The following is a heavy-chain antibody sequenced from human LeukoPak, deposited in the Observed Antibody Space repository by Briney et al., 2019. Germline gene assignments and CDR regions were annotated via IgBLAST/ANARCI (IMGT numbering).Heavy chain of an antibody. CDR1: GYGFTSYW. CDR2: IDPSDSYT. D-gene: IGHD3-10*01. CDR3: ASGYYYGSGIRGRDAFDI. V-gene: IGHV5-10-1*01. J-gene: IGHJ3*02. Sequence: GESLKISCKGSGYGFTSYWISWVRLMPGKGVGWMGRIDPSDSYTNYSPSFQGDVTISADKSISTAYLQWSSLKASDTAMYYCASGYYYGSGIRGRDAFDIWGQGTMVTVSS.